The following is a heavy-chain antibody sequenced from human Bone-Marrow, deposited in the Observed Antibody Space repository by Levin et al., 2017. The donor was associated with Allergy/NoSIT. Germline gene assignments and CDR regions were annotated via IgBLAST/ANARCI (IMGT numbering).Heavy chain of an antibody. D-gene: IGHD5-18*01. J-gene: IGHJ4*02. CDR2: ISSSGSTI. V-gene: IGHV3-48*03. Sequence: GGSLRLSCAASGFTFSSYEMNWVRQAPGKGLEWVSYISSSGSTIYYADSVKGRFTISRDNAKNSLYLQMNSPRAEDTAVYYCGITAMSRWDYWGQGTLVTVSS. CDR3: GITAMSRWDY. CDR1: GFTFSSYE.